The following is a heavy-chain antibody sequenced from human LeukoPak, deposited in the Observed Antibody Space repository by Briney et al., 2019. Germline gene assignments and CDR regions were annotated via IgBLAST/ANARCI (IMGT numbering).Heavy chain of an antibody. D-gene: IGHD2-2*01. CDR3: ARADCSSSTCYLRRSWFDP. J-gene: IGHJ5*02. V-gene: IGHV3-21*01. CDR2: IGTSSRYI. Sequence: PGGSLRLSCAASGFTLNSYLMSWVRQAQGKGLEWVPSIGTSSRYIYYKDSVRGRFTISRDGAKNSQHLEMNSLRAEDTAVYYCARADCSSSTCYLRRSWFDPWGQGTLVTVSS. CDR1: GFTLNSYL.